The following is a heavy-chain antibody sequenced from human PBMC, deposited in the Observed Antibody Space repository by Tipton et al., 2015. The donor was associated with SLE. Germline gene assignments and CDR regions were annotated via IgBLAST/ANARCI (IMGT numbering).Heavy chain of an antibody. CDR1: GGSIDSSSFY. CDR2: IYYSGST. Sequence: TLSLTCTVSGGSIDSSSFYWGWVRQHPGKGLEWIGYIYYSGSTYYNPSLKSRVTISADTSKNQFSLKLSSVTAADTAVYYCARDSCSSTSCYGWYYFDYWGQGTLVTVSS. J-gene: IGHJ4*02. D-gene: IGHD2-2*01. V-gene: IGHV4-31*03. CDR3: ARDSCSSTSCYGWYYFDY.